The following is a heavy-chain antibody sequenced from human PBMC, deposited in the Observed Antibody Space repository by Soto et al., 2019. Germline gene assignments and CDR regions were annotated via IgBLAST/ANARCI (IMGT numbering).Heavy chain of an antibody. CDR3: ARNLYYDGWSDYLRCFDL. V-gene: IGHV4-38-2*01. Sequence: SETLSLTCAVSGYSISSGYYWGWIRQSPGKGLEWIGSLYHSGSTYYNPSLESRVTLSVDSSKNHSSLRRTSVTAADTAVYYCARNLYYDGWSDYLRCFDLWGQGTLVTVSS. CDR2: LYHSGST. J-gene: IGHJ4*02. CDR1: GYSISSGYY. D-gene: IGHD3-3*01.